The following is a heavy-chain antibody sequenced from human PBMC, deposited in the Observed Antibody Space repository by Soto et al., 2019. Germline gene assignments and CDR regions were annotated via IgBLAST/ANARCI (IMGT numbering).Heavy chain of an antibody. CDR2: INHSGST. D-gene: IGHD6-13*01. CDR3: ARGIAAAAPIDY. V-gene: IGHV4-34*01. J-gene: IGHJ4*02. Sequence: SEPLAHTCAVYGSAFSVYYWRWIRQPPGKGLEWIGEINHSGSTNYNPALKSRVTISVDTSKNQFSLKLSSVTAADTAVYYCARGIAAAAPIDYWGQGTLVTVSS. CDR1: GSAFSVYY.